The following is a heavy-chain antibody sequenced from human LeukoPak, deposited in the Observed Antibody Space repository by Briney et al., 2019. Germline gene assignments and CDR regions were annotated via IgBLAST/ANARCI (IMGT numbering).Heavy chain of an antibody. V-gene: IGHV1-18*01. D-gene: IGHD1-26*01. CDR3: AREYSGRGSGTFDY. CDR1: GFTFTHYG. J-gene: IGHJ4*02. CDR2: ISAYNGNT. Sequence: ASVKVSCKASGFTFTHYGYSWVRQAPGQGLEWMGWISAYNGNTNYAQRLQGRVTMTTDTSTSTAYMELMSLRSDDTAVYYCAREYSGRGSGTFDYWGQGTLVSVSS.